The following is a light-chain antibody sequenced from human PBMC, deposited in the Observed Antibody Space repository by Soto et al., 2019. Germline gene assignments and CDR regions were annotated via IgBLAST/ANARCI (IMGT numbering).Light chain of an antibody. CDR1: QDISNY. V-gene: IGKV1-9*01. CDR2: GAF. Sequence: QLVQPPSFLTAIIGDRVTIICRRSQDISNYLAWYQQKPGKAPTLLIFGAFTLQSGVPSRFSGSGSGTEFTITISSLQPEDFAISYCRHLNNNPCTLGQGTKVDIK. J-gene: IGKJ1*01. CDR3: RHLNNNPCT.